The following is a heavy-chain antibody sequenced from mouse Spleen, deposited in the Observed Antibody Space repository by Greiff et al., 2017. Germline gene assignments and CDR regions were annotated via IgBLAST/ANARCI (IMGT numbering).Heavy chain of an antibody. CDR3: TREEQLGLRDYAMDY. V-gene: IGHV1-5*01. CDR1: GYTFTSYW. CDR2: IYPGNSDT. J-gene: IGHJ4*01. D-gene: IGHD3-1*01. Sequence: VQLKQSGTVLARPGASVKMSCKTSGYTFTSYWMHWVKQRPGQGLEWIGAIYPGNSDTSYNQKFKGKAKLTAVTSASTAYMELSSLTNEDSAVYYCTREEQLGLRDYAMDYWGQGTSVTVSS.